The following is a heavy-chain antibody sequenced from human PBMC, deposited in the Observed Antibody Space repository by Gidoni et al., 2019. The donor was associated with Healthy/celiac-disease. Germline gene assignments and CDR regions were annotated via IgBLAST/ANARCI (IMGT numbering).Heavy chain of an antibody. CDR1: GGSFSGYY. CDR2: INHSGST. D-gene: IGHD6-13*01. V-gene: IGHV4-34*01. J-gene: IGHJ4*02. CDR3: ARSRFHISSWRWLGY. Sequence: QVQLQQWGAGLLKPSETMSLTCAVYGGSFSGYYWSWIRQPPGKGLVWIGDINHSGSTNDNPSLKSRVPISVDTSKNQFSLKLISVTAADTSVYYCARSRFHISSWRWLGYWGQGTLVTVSS.